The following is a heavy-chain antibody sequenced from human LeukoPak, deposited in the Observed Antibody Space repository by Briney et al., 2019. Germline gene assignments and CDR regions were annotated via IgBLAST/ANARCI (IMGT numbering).Heavy chain of an antibody. CDR3: ASSGGHETAAASEDAFDI. CDR1: GFTFSSYA. Sequence: QPGGSLRLSCAASGFTFSSYAMHWVRQAPGKGLEWVAVISYDGSNKYYADSVKGRFTISRDNSKNTLYLQMNSLRAEDTAVYYCASSGGHETAAASEDAFDIWGQGTMVTVSS. CDR2: ISYDGSNK. V-gene: IGHV3-30-3*01. J-gene: IGHJ3*02. D-gene: IGHD6-13*01.